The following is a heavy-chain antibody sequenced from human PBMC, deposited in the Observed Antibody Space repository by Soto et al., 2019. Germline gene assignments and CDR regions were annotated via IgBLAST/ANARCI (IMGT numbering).Heavy chain of an antibody. V-gene: IGHV4-31*03. CDR3: ARGLSGSYPYYYCCMDV. CDR2: IYYSGST. Sequence: PSETLSLTCTVSGGSISSGGYYWSWIRQHPGKGLEWIGYIYYSGSTYYNPSLKSRVTISVDTSKNQFSLKLSSVTAADTAVYYCARGLSGSYPYYYCCMDVWGQGTTVTVSS. CDR1: GGSISSGGYY. J-gene: IGHJ6*02. D-gene: IGHD3-10*01.